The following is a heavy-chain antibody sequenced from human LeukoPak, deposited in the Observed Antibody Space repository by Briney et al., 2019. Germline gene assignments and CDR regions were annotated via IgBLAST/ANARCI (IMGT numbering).Heavy chain of an antibody. CDR3: ARDPKTGTTDY. J-gene: IGHJ4*02. V-gene: IGHV3-7*01. CDR2: IKHDGSET. Sequence: GGSLRLSCRVSGFTFSSYWMSWVRQAPGKGLEWVANIKHDGSETYYLDSVKGRFTASRDSAKSSLYLQMHSLRAEDTAVYYCARDPKTGTTDYWGQGTLVTVSS. D-gene: IGHD1-1*01. CDR1: GFTFSSYW.